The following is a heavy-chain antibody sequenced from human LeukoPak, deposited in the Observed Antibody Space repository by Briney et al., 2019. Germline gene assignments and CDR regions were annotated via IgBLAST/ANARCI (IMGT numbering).Heavy chain of an antibody. J-gene: IGHJ4*02. CDR1: GGSFSGYY. CDR3: ARVPVRAATGRSVY. V-gene: IGHV4-34*01. Sequence: SETLSLTCAVYGGSFSGYYWSWIRQPPGKGLEWIGEINHSGSTNYNPSLKSRVTISVDTSKNQFSLKLSSVTAADTAVYYCARVPVRAATGRSVYWGQGTLVTVSS. D-gene: IGHD6-13*01. CDR2: INHSGST.